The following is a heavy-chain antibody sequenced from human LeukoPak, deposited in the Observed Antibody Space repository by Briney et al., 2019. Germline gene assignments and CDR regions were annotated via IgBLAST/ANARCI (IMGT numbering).Heavy chain of an antibody. J-gene: IGHJ3*02. CDR2: ISYDGSNK. Sequence: GGSLRLSCAASGFTFSSYAMHWVRQAPGKGLEWVAVISYDGSNKYYADSVKGRFTISRDNSKNTLYLQMNSLRAEDTAVYYCARDPGSIVVVISDAFDIWGQGTMVTVSS. V-gene: IGHV3-30-3*01. CDR3: ARDPGSIVVVISDAFDI. CDR1: GFTFSSYA. D-gene: IGHD3-22*01.